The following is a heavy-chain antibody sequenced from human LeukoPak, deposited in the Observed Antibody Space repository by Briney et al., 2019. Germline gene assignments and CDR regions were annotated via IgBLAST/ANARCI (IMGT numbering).Heavy chain of an antibody. J-gene: IGHJ3*02. Sequence: GASVKVSCKASGYTFTSYYMHWVRQAPGQGLEWMGIINPSGGSTSYAQKFQGRVTMTRDTSISTAYMELSRLRSDDTAVYYCARAPYSSSWPNDAFDIWGQGTMVTVSS. V-gene: IGHV1-46*01. CDR1: GYTFTSYY. CDR2: INPSGGST. D-gene: IGHD6-13*01. CDR3: ARAPYSSSWPNDAFDI.